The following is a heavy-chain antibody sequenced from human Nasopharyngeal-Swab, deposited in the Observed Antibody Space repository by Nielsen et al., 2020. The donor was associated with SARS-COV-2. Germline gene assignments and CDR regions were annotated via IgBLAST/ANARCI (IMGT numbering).Heavy chain of an antibody. CDR3: ARIGEGVYYYYGMDV. V-gene: IGHV5-51*01. CDR1: GYSFTSYW. D-gene: IGHD3-16*01. CDR2: IYPGDSDT. J-gene: IGHJ6*02. Sequence: GESLKLSCKGSGYSFTSYWIGWVRQMPGKGLEWMGIIYPGDSDTRYSPSFQGQVTISADKSISTAYLQWSSLKASDTAMYYCARIGEGVYYYYGMDVWGQGTTVTVSS.